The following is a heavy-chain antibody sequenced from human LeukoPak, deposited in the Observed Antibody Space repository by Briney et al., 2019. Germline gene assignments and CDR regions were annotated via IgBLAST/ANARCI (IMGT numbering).Heavy chain of an antibody. CDR2: INPSGGST. V-gene: IGHV1-46*01. CDR1: GYTFTSYY. D-gene: IGHD6-13*01. Sequence: ASVKVSCKASGYTFTSYYMHWVRQAPGQGLEWMGIINPSGGSTSYAQKFQGRVTMTRDTSTSTVYMELSSLRSEDTAVYYCARDGERIAAAGTGEYNWFDPWGQGTLVTVSS. CDR3: ARDGERIAAAGTGEYNWFDP. J-gene: IGHJ5*02.